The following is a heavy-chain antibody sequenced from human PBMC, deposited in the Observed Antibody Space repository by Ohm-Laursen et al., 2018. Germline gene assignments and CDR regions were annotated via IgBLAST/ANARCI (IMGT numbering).Heavy chain of an antibody. CDR3: ASPYSGSSDYDSSFAFGI. V-gene: IGHV3-48*01. Sequence: SLRLSCTASGFTFSSYAMNWVRQAPGKGLEWLAYISSSSVTIYYADSVKGRFTISRDNANNSLYLQMNSLRVEDTAVYYCASPYSGSSDYDSSFAFGIWGQGTVVTVSS. D-gene: IGHD3-22*01. CDR1: GFTFSSYA. J-gene: IGHJ3*02. CDR2: ISSSSVTI.